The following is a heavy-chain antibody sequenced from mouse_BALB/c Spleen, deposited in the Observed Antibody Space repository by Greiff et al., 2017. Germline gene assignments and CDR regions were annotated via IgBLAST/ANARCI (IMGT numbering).Heavy chain of an antibody. CDR3: ASQEDYSYFDY. J-gene: IGHJ2*01. CDR1: GFTFSSYA. D-gene: IGHD1-1*01. V-gene: IGHV5-9-3*01. CDR2: ISSGGSYT. Sequence: DVQLVESGGGLVKPGGFLKLSCAASGFTFSSYAMSWVRQTPEKRLEWVATISSGGSYTYYPDSVKGRFTISRDNAKNTLYLQMSSLRSEDTAMYYCASQEDYSYFDYWGQGTTLTVSS.